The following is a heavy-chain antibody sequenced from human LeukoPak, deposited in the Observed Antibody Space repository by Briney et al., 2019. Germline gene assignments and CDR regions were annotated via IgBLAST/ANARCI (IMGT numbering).Heavy chain of an antibody. CDR1: GGTFGSYA. Sequence: ASVKVSCKASGGTFGSYAISWVRQAPGQGLEWMGGIIPIFGTANYAQKFQGRVTITADESTSTAYMELSSLRSEDTAVYYCARDKNPILRYFDWLLRDGYYGMDVWGQGTTVTVSS. CDR2: IIPIFGTA. CDR3: ARDKNPILRYFDWLLRDGYYGMDV. J-gene: IGHJ6*02. D-gene: IGHD3-9*01. V-gene: IGHV1-69*13.